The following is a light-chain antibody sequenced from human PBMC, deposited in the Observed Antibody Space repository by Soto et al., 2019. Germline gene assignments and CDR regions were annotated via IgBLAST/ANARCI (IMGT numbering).Light chain of an antibody. CDR1: SSNIGAGYD. CDR3: QSYDSSLSGGV. V-gene: IGLV1-40*01. Sequence: QSVLTQPPSVSGAPGQRVTISCTGSSSNIGAGYDVHWYQQLPGTAPKLLIYGNSNRPSGVPDRFSGSKSGTSASLAITGLQGEEEADYYCQSYDSSLSGGVFGGGTKLTVL. CDR2: GNS. J-gene: IGLJ3*02.